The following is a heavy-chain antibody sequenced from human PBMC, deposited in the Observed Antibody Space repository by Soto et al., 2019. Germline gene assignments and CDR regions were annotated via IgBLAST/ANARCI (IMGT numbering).Heavy chain of an antibody. CDR1: GFTFSSYA. V-gene: IGHV3-23*01. Sequence: GGSLRLSCAASGFTFSSYAMSWVRQAPGKGLEWVSAISGSGGSTYYADSVKGRFTISRDNSKNTLYLQMNSLRAEDTAVYYCENLLDIVATIWPHYWGQGTLVTVSS. D-gene: IGHD5-12*01. CDR3: ENLLDIVATIWPHY. CDR2: ISGSGGST. J-gene: IGHJ4*02.